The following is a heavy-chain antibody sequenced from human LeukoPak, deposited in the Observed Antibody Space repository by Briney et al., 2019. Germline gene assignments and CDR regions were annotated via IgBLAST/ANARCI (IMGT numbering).Heavy chain of an antibody. Sequence: PGGSLRLSCAASGFTFSSYAMSWVRQAPGKGLEWVSATSGSGGSTYYADSVKGRFTISRDNSKNTLYLQMNSLRAEDTAVYYCARSGAVQLERRGNVGYYYMDVWGKGTTVTISS. D-gene: IGHD1-1*01. CDR3: ARSGAVQLERRGNVGYYYMDV. CDR1: GFTFSSYA. J-gene: IGHJ6*03. CDR2: TSGSGGST. V-gene: IGHV3-23*01.